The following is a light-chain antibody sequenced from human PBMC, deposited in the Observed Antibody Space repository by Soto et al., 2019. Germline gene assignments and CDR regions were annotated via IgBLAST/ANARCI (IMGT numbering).Light chain of an antibody. CDR1: QSIDTW. J-gene: IGKJ1*01. V-gene: IGKV1-5*03. CDR3: QHYNSYRA. CDR2: EAS. Sequence: DIQMTQSPSILSASVGDRVTITCRASQSIDTWLAWHQQKPGRAPKLLIYEASNLESGVPSRFSGSGSGTEFTLTISSLQPDDFATYYCQHYNSYRAFGQGTKVEIK.